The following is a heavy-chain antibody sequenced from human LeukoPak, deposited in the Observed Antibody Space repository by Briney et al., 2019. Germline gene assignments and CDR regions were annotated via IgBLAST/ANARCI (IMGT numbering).Heavy chain of an antibody. CDR1: GGSIRTYY. CDR2: IDTSGNT. J-gene: IGHJ4*02. CDR3: ARDRGSGWYVY. V-gene: IGHV4-4*07. Sequence: PSETPSLTCTVSGGSIRTYYWSWIRQPAGKGLEWIGRIDTSGNTNYDPSLKGRITMSVDTSKNQFSLKLSSVTAADTAVYYCARDRGSGWYVYWGQGTLVTVSS. D-gene: IGHD6-19*01.